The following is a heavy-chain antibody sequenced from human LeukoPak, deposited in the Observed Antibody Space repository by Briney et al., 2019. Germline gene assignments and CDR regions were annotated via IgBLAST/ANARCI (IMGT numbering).Heavy chain of an antibody. J-gene: IGHJ3*02. Sequence: KPSETLSLTCTVSGGSISSYYWSWIRQPPGKGLEWIGYIYYSGSTNYNPSLKSRVTISVDTSKNQFSLKLSSVTAADTAVYYCAREGSSYYDFWSWKNAFDIWXQGXMVTXSX. CDR1: GGSISSYY. V-gene: IGHV4-59*01. D-gene: IGHD3-3*01. CDR2: IYYSGST. CDR3: AREGSSYYDFWSWKNAFDI.